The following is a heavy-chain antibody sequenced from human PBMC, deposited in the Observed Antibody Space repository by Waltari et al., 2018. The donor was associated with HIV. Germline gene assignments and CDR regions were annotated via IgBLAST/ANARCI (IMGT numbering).Heavy chain of an antibody. D-gene: IGHD4-17*01. Sequence: QVQLVQSGAEVKKPGSSVKVSCRASGDTFTTYTISWVRHATGQGLSWMGGSTPIVKTTKYAQKFQGRVTLTANESTRTTDRELTSLRSDDTAMYYCARNGDYAPAYWGQGTLVTVSS. V-gene: IGHV1-69*01. CDR1: GDTFTTYT. CDR2: STPIVKTT. CDR3: ARNGDYAPAY. J-gene: IGHJ4*02.